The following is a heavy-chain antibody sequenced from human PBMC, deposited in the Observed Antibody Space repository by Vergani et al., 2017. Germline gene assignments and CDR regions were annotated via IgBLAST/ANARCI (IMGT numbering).Heavy chain of an antibody. J-gene: IGHJ4*02. Sequence: EVQLLESGGGLVQPGGSLRLSCAASGFTFSSYAMSWVRQAPGKGLEWLSAISGSGGSTYYADSVQGRFTISRDTSKNTLYLQMNSLRAEDTAVYYCAQHGGWWSEGLHFDYWGQGTLVTVSS. CDR3: AQHGGWWSEGLHFDY. D-gene: IGHD2-15*01. CDR2: ISGSGGST. V-gene: IGHV3-23*01. CDR1: GFTFSSYA.